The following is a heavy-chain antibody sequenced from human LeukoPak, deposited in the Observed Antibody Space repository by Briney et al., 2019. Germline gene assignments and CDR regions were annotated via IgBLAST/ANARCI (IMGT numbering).Heavy chain of an antibody. V-gene: IGHV3-53*01. D-gene: IGHD5-18*01. J-gene: IGHJ5*02. CDR1: EFTVSSNY. CDR2: IYEGGGT. CDR3: ARVDTTSGMWA. Sequence: GGSLRLSCAASEFTVSSNYMSWVRQVPGKGLEWVSVIYEGGGTYYADSVKGRFTISRDNSKNTLYLQMNSLRAEDTAVYYCARVDTTSGMWAWGQGTLVTVSS.